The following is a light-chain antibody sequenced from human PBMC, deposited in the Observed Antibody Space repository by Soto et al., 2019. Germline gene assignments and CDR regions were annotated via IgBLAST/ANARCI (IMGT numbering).Light chain of an antibody. CDR2: DVS. V-gene: IGLV2-11*01. CDR3: CSYAGSYTYV. CDR1: SSDVGGYNY. J-gene: IGLJ1*01. Sequence: QSVLTQPRAVSGSPGQSVTISCTGTSSDVGGYNYVSWYQQHPGKAPKLMIYDVSKRPSGVPDRFSGSKSGNTASLTISGLQSEDEADYYCCSYAGSYTYVFGNGSKVTVL.